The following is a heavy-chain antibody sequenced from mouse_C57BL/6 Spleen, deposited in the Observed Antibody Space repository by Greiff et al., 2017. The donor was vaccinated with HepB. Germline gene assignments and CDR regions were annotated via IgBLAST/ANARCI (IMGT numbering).Heavy chain of an antibody. CDR2: IDPETGGT. J-gene: IGHJ1*03. V-gene: IGHV1-15*01. D-gene: IGHD3-3*01. CDR1: GYTFTDYE. CDR3: TGGTFYWYFDV. Sequence: VQLQQSGAELVRPGASVTLSCKASGYTFTDYEMHWVKQTPVHGLEWIGAIDPETGGTAYNQKFKGKAILTADKSSSTAYMELRSLTSEDSAVYYCTGGTFYWYFDVWGTATTVTVSS.